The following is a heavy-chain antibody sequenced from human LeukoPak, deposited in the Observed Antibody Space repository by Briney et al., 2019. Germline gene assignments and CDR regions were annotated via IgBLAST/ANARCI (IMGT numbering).Heavy chain of an antibody. CDR3: ARESGGTMIEQNYYYYMDV. D-gene: IGHD3-22*01. CDR2: ISAYNGNT. V-gene: IGHV1-18*01. Sequence: ASVKVSCKASGYTFTSYGISWVRQAPGQGLEWMGWISAYNGNTNYAQKLQGRVIMTTDTSTSTAYMELRSLRSDDTAVYYCARESGGTMIEQNYYYYMDVWGKGTTVTVSS. CDR1: GYTFTSYG. J-gene: IGHJ6*03.